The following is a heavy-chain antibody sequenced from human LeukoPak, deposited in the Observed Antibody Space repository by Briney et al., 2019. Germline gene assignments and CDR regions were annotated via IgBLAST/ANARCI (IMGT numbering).Heavy chain of an antibody. J-gene: IGHJ4*02. CDR2: INSDGSST. CDR1: GFTFSSYW. Sequence: PGGSLRLSCAASGFTFSSYWMHWVRQAPGKGLVWVSRINSDGSSTSYADSVKGRFTISRDNAKNTLYLQMNSLRAEDTAVYYCASLYSSSSNGDYWGQGTLVTVSS. V-gene: IGHV3-74*01. CDR3: ASLYSSSSNGDY. D-gene: IGHD6-6*01.